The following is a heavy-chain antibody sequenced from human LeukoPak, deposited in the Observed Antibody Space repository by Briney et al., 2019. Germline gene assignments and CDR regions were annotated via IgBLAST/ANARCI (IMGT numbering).Heavy chain of an antibody. CDR3: ARVTYCSGGSCYSFPDY. CDR2: INHSGST. J-gene: IGHJ4*02. CDR1: GGSFSGYY. D-gene: IGHD2-15*01. Sequence: SETLSLTCAVYGGSFSGYYWSWIRQPPGKGLEWIGEINHSGSTNYNPSLKSQVTISVDTSKNQFSLKLSSVTAADTAVYYCARVTYCSGGSCYSFPDYWGQGTLVTVSS. V-gene: IGHV4-34*01.